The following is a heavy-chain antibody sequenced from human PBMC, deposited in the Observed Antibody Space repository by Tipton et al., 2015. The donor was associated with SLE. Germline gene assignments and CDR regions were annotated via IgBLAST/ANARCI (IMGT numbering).Heavy chain of an antibody. CDR2: IKSKKGGATA. D-gene: IGHD2-2*02. J-gene: IGHJ6*02. V-gene: IGHV3-15*01. CDR3: TTGYTTSSDYYGMDV. Sequence: GSLRLSCAASGFTFSSYAMHWVRQTPGKGLEWVGRIKSKKGGATADYAAPVKGRFIISRDDSKMTLYLQMNTLRTEDTAVYYCTTGYTTSSDYYGMDVWGHGTTVTVAS. CDR1: GFTFSSYA.